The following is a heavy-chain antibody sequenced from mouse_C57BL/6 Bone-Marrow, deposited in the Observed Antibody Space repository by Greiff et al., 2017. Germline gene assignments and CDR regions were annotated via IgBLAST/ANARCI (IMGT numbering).Heavy chain of an antibody. Sequence: DVQLVESGGGLVKPGGSLKLSCAASGFTFSSYAMSWVRQTPEKRLEWVATISDGGSYTYYPDNVKGRFTISRDNAKNILYLQMSHLKSEDTAMYYCARDRLLRYLYAMDYWGQGTSVTVSS. CDR3: ARDRLLRYLYAMDY. CDR1: GFTFSSYA. CDR2: ISDGGSYT. D-gene: IGHD1-1*01. V-gene: IGHV5-4*01. J-gene: IGHJ4*01.